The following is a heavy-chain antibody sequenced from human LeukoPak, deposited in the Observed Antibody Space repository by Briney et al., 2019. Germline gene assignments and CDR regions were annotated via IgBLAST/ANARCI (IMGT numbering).Heavy chain of an antibody. D-gene: IGHD2-2*01. CDR1: GFTFSTYG. Sequence: PGGSLRLSCEASGFTFSTYGMDWVRQAPGKGLEWVSSISASSKYIWYADSVKGRFTISRDNARNSLYLQINSLRAEDTAVYYCARERDCGGTNCVAYFFDYWGQGTVVTVSS. CDR2: ISASSKYI. J-gene: IGHJ4*02. CDR3: ARERDCGGTNCVAYFFDY. V-gene: IGHV3-21*01.